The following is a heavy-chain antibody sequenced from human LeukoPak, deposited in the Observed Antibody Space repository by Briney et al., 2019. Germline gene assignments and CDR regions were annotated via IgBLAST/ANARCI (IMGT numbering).Heavy chain of an antibody. CDR1: GYSIISGYY. J-gene: IGHJ5*02. CDR2: IYHSGST. Sequence: SETLSLTCTVSGYSIISGYYWGWIRQPPGKGLEWIGSIYHSGSTYYNPSLKSRVTISVDTSKNQFSLKLSSVTAADTAVYYCARASRAAAGNWFDPWGQGTLVTVSS. V-gene: IGHV4-38-2*02. CDR3: ARASRAAAGNWFDP. D-gene: IGHD6-13*01.